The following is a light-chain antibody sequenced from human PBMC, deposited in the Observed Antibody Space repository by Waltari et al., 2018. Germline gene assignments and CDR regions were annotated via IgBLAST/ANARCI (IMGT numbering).Light chain of an antibody. CDR1: SSDVGGYNY. V-gene: IGLV2-14*01. CDR3: CSFTAGSTLGLV. Sequence: QSALTQPASVSGSPGQSITIPCTGTSSDVGGYNYVSWYQHSPGRAPKLIIYEVTNRPSGVSNRFSGSKSGNTASLTISGLQAEDDADYYCCSFTAGSTLGLVFGGGTKLTVL. J-gene: IGLJ3*02. CDR2: EVT.